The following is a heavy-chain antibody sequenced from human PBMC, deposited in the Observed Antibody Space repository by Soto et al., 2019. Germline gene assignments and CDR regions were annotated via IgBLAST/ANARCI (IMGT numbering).Heavy chain of an antibody. Sequence: SETLSLTCTVSGGSISSYYWSWIRQPPGKGLEWIGYIYYSGSTNYNPSLKSRVTISVDTSKNQFSLKLSSVTAADTAVYYCAREGGYYDSSGSWFDPWGQGTLVTVSS. CDR1: GGSISSYY. V-gene: IGHV4-59*01. J-gene: IGHJ5*02. CDR3: AREGGYYDSSGSWFDP. CDR2: IYYSGST. D-gene: IGHD3-22*01.